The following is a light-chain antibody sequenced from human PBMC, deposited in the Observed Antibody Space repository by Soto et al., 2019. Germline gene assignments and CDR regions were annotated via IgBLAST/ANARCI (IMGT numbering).Light chain of an antibody. CDR2: WAS. CDR1: QSLLHSNGYNY. Sequence: DIVMTQSPLSLPVTPGEPASISCRSSQSLLHSNGYNYLDWYQQKPGQPPKLLIYWASTRESGVPVRFSGSGSGTDFTLTIRGLQAPDVAVYYCQQYYTTPRTFGRGTKLEI. CDR3: QQYYTTPRT. J-gene: IGKJ2*01. V-gene: IGKV4-1*01.